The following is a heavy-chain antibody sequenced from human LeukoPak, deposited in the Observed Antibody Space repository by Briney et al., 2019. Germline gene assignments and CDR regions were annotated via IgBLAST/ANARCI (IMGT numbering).Heavy chain of an antibody. V-gene: IGHV3-74*01. D-gene: IGHD4-17*01. CDR2: INSDGSST. CDR3: ARDPADYGDYALDY. CDR1: GFTFSNYW. Sequence: PGGSLRLSCAASGFTFSNYWMHWVRQAPGKGLVWVSHINSDGSSTTYADSVKGRFTISRNNATNTVYLQMNSLRAEDTAVYYCARDPADYGDYALDYWGQGTLVTVSS. J-gene: IGHJ4*02.